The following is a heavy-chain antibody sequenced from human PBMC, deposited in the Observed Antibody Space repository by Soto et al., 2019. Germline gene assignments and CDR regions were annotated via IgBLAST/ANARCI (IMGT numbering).Heavy chain of an antibody. CDR1: SGSISSSNW. CDR3: ARDSPTTMVRGVIIRVYYYMDV. D-gene: IGHD3-10*01. CDR2: IYHSGST. V-gene: IGHV4-4*02. Sequence: SETLSLTCAVSSGSISSSNWWSWVRQPPGKGLEWIGEIYHSGSTNYNPSLKSRVTISVDKSKNQFSLKLSSVTAADTAVYYCARDSPTTMVRGVIIRVYYYMDVWGKGTTVTVSS. J-gene: IGHJ6*03.